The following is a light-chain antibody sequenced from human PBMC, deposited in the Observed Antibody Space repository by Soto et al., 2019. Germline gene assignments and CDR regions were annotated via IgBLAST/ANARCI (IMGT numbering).Light chain of an antibody. V-gene: IGLV1-40*01. J-gene: IGLJ1*01. CDR3: QSYDSSLGVSYV. Sequence: QSVLTPPPSVSGARGQTVTISCTGSSSYDVHWYRQLPGTAPKLLIYGTTNRPSGVPDRFSGSKSGTSASLAITGLQPEDEADYYCQSYDSSLGVSYVFGKGTKATV. CDR1: SSYD. CDR2: GTT.